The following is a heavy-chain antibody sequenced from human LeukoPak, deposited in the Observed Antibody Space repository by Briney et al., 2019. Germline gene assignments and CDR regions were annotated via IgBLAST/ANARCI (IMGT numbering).Heavy chain of an antibody. CDR3: ARESQYYLGY. V-gene: IGHV3-30-3*01. J-gene: IGHJ4*02. Sequence: PGRSLRLSCAASGFTFTSYAMHWVRQAPGKGLEWVAVISYDGSNKYYADSVKGRFTISRDNSKNTLYLQMNSLRAEDTAVYYCARESQYYLGYWGQGTLVTVSS. CDR1: GFTFTSYA. D-gene: IGHD6-19*01. CDR2: ISYDGSNK.